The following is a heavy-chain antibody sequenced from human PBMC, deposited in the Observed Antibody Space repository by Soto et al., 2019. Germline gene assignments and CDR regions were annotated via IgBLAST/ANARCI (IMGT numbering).Heavy chain of an antibody. CDR2: ISAYNGDT. V-gene: IGHV1-18*01. J-gene: IGHJ5*02. CDR1: GYTFTNYD. CDR3: ARSGLPDPVVVVGHTPFDP. D-gene: IGHD2-15*01. Sequence: QVQLVQSGAEVKKPGASVKVSCKASGYTFTNYDINWVRQAPGQGLEWMGWISAYNGDTNYAQKLQGRVTMTPDTSTSTAYMELRSLRSDDTAVYYCARSGLPDPVVVVGHTPFDPWGQGTLVTVSS.